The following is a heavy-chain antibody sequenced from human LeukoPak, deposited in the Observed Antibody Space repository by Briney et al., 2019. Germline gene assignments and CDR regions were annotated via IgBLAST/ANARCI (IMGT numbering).Heavy chain of an antibody. CDR2: IYYSGST. CDR3: ARDSAIQLWGGYYYYMDV. J-gene: IGHJ6*03. CDR1: GDSISGFY. V-gene: IGHV4-59*01. D-gene: IGHD5-18*01. Sequence: WETLSLTCTVSGDSISGFYWSWIRQPPGKGLEWIAYIYYSGSTNYNPSLKSRVTILIETSKNQFSLNLRSVTAADTAVYYCARDSAIQLWGGYYYYMDVWGKGTTVTVSS.